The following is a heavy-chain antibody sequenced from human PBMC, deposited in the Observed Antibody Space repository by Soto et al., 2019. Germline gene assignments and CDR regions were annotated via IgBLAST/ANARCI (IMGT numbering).Heavy chain of an antibody. D-gene: IGHD1-7*01. J-gene: IGHJ5*02. CDR1: GGSISSGGYY. CDR3: ARGKLELSWFDP. V-gene: IGHV4-31*03. CDR2: IYYSGST. Sequence: SETLSLTCTVSGGSISSGGYYWSWIRQHPGKGLEWIGYIYYSGSTYYNPSLKSRVTISVDTSKNQFSLKLSSVTAADTAVYYCARGKLELSWFDPWGQGTLVTVSS.